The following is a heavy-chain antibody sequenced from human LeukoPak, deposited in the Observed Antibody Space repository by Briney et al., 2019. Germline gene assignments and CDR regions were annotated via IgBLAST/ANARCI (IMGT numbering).Heavy chain of an antibody. CDR2: ISAYNGNT. J-gene: IGHJ4*02. CDR3: ARGRGAHYYGSSGFDY. Sequence: ASVKVSCKASGYTFTSYGISWVRQAPGQGLEWMGWISAYNGNTNYAQKLQGRVTMTTDTSTSTAYMELRSLRSDDTAVYYCARGRGAHYYGSSGFDYWGQGTLVTVSS. D-gene: IGHD3-22*01. CDR1: GYTFTSYG. V-gene: IGHV1-18*01.